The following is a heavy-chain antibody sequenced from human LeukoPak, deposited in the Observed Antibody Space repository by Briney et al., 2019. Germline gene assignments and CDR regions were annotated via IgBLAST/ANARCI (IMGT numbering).Heavy chain of an antibody. J-gene: IGHJ3*02. CDR1: GFTFSSYG. CDR2: ISGCSERI. CDR3: AKYVLVTGADTFDI. Sequence: GGSLRLSCAASGFTFSSYGMHWVRQAPGEGLEWVSSISGCSERIFYTDSVKGRFTISRDNSENMLYLRMDSLRAEDTAIYYCAKYVLVTGADTFDIWGQGTMVTVSS. D-gene: IGHD2-21*02. V-gene: IGHV3-23*01.